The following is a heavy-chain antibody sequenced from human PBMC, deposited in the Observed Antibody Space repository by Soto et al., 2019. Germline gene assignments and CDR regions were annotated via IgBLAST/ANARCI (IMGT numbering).Heavy chain of an antibody. D-gene: IGHD5-12*01. Sequence: PGESLKISCKGSGYTFTDYWIGWVRQLPGKGLEWMGIIYPGDSDTRYSPSFQGHVTITVDKSTSTAYLQWNTLKASDTAMYYCARRGHRDGSSPWGQGTLVTVSS. CDR2: IYPGDSDT. CDR1: GYTFTDYW. CDR3: ARRGHRDGSSP. J-gene: IGHJ5*02. V-gene: IGHV5-51*01.